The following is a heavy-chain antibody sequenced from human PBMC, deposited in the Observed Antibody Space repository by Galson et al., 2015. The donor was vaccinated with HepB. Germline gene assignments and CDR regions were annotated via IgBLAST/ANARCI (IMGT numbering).Heavy chain of an antibody. V-gene: IGHV4-34*01. Sequence: LSLTCAVYDGSISGYFWSWIRQPPGKGLEWIGEISGSGSGNYNPSLKSRITMSVDTSKNQFSLKLSSMTAADTAVYYCARARYNYGYWGRGLASYFDYWGQGTLVIVSS. D-gene: IGHD5-18*01. CDR3: ARARYNYGYWGRGLASYFDY. CDR2: ISGSGSG. J-gene: IGHJ4*02. CDR1: DGSISGYF.